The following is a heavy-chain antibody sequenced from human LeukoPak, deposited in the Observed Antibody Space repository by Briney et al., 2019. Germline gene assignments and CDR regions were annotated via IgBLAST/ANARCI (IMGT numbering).Heavy chain of an antibody. CDR3: ARDARRTGRKGYYYYYYMDV. Sequence: PSETLSLTCTVSGGSISSSSDYWGWIRQPPGTGLEWIGSIYYSGSTYYNPSLKSRVTISVDTSKNQFSLKLSSVTAADTAVYYCARDARRTGRKGYYYYYYMDVWGKGTTVTVSS. J-gene: IGHJ6*03. CDR2: IYYSGST. D-gene: IGHD1-1*01. CDR1: GGSISSSSDY. V-gene: IGHV4-39*02.